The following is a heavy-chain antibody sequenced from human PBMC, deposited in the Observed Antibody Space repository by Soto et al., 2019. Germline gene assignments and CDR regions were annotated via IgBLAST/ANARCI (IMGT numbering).Heavy chain of an antibody. D-gene: IGHD3-10*01. CDR3: AREFSGLWFCDF. Sequence: GYASVSLRQPPGKGLEWIGSIYHTGTVFYNPSFGGRPTISVDTSKNQFSLSLTSVTAADTATFFCAREFSGLWFCDFWGRGAMVTVS. V-gene: IGHV4-38-2*02. CDR1: GYA. J-gene: IGHJ2*01. CDR2: IYHTGTV.